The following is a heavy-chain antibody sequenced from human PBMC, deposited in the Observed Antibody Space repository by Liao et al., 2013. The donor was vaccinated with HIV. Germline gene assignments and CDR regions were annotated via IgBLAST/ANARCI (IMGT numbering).Heavy chain of an antibody. J-gene: IGHJ4*02. D-gene: IGHD5-18*01. CDR2: INHSGST. CDR1: GGSFSGYY. V-gene: IGHV4-34*01. CDR3: ASQRRGYSYASFDY. Sequence: QVQLQQWGAGLLKPSETLSLTCAVYGGSFSGYYWSWIRQPPGKGLEWIGEINHSGSTNYNPSLKSRVTISVDTSKNQFSLKLSSVTAADTAVYYCASQRRGYSYASFDYWGQGTLVTVSS.